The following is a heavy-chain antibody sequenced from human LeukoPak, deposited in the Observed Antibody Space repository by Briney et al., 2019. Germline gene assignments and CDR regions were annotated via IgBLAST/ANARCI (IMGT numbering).Heavy chain of an antibody. J-gene: IGHJ5*02. CDR2: IYYSGST. D-gene: IGHD1-26*01. V-gene: IGHV4-59*01. CDR3: ARDVGARLENWFDP. Sequence: KPSETLSLTCTVSGGSISSYYWSWIRQPPGKGLEWIGYIYYSGSTNYNPSLKSRVTISVDTSKNQFSLKLSSVTAADTAVYYCARDVGARLENWFDPWGQGTLVTVSS. CDR1: GGSISSYY.